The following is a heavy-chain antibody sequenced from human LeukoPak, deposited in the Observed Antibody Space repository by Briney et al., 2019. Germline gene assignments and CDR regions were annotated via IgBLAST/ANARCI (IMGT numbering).Heavy chain of an antibody. CDR3: ARAISMVRGLHHYYYYMDV. V-gene: IGHV4-59*01. CDR1: GVSITNYY. J-gene: IGHJ6*03. Sequence: ASETLSLTCTVSGVSITNYYWSWIRQPPGKGLERIGHVSYSGSTNYNPSLKSRITMSVDTSKNQFSLNLTSVTAADTAVYYCARAISMVRGLHHYYYYMDVWGEGTTVTVAS. D-gene: IGHD3-10*01. CDR2: VSYSGST.